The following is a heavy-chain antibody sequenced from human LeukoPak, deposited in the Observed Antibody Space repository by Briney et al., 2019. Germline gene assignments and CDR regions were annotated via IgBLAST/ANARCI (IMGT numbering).Heavy chain of an antibody. J-gene: IGHJ4*02. D-gene: IGHD3-9*01. Sequence: GGSLRLSCAASGFTFSNYVMSWVRQAPGKGLEWVSYINHNGEMISYPDFVKGRFTISRDNAKNSLYLQMNSLRDEDTAVYYCARDNDWAFHYWGQGTLVTVSS. V-gene: IGHV3-48*02. CDR1: GFTFSNYV. CDR2: INHNGEMI. CDR3: ARDNDWAFHY.